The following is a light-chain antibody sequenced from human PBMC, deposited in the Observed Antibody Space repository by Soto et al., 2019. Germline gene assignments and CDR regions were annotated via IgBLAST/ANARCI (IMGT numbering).Light chain of an antibody. CDR3: QQYNNWPPWT. J-gene: IGKJ1*01. Sequence: EIVMKQSPATLSVSPGERATLSCRASQSISSYLAWYQQKPGQAPRLLIYGASTRATGIPVRFSGSGSGTEFTLTISSLQSEDFAVYYCQQYNNWPPWTFGQGTKVEIK. CDR2: GAS. CDR1: QSISSY. V-gene: IGKV3-15*01.